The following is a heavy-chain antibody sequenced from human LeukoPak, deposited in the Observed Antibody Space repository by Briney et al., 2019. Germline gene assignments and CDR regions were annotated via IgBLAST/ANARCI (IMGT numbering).Heavy chain of an antibody. V-gene: IGHV3-43*02. CDR2: ISGDGGRT. D-gene: IGHD5/OR15-5a*01. CDR3: AKDVSGSIDS. J-gene: IGHJ4*02. Sequence: GGSLRLSCAAPGFIFSDYNMHWVRQVPGKGLEWVSIISGDGGRTSYADSVKGRVTISRDNSKNSLYLQMNSLRTEDTAFYYCAKDVSGSIDSWGQGTLVTVSS. CDR1: GFIFSDYN.